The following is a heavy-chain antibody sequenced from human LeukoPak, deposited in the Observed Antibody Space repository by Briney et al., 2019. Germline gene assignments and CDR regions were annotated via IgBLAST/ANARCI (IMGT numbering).Heavy chain of an antibody. V-gene: IGHV4-39*01. D-gene: IGHD6-19*01. J-gene: IGHJ4*02. CDR2: IYYSGTT. CDR3: ARHGDSSVWYVAY. Sequence: SSETLSLTCTVSGGSISSYSYYWGRIRQPPGKGLEWIGSIYYSGTTYYNPSLKSRVTISVDTSNNPFSLRLSSVTAADTTVYCCARHGDSSVWYVAYWGQGTLVTVSS. CDR1: GGSISSYSYY.